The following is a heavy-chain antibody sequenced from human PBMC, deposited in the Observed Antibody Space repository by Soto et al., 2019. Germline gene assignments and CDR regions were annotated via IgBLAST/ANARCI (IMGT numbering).Heavy chain of an antibody. D-gene: IGHD4-17*01. Sequence: PSETLSLTCTVSGGSISSYYWSWIRQPPGKGLEWIGYIYYSGSTNYNPSLKSRVTISVDTSKNQFSLKLSSVTAADTAVYYCARVTTVTDYYFDYWGQGTLVTVSS. J-gene: IGHJ4*02. CDR3: ARVTTVTDYYFDY. CDR2: IYYSGST. CDR1: GGSISSYY. V-gene: IGHV4-59*01.